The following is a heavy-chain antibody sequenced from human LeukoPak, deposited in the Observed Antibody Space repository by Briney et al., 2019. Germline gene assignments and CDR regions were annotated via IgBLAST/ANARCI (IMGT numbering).Heavy chain of an antibody. Sequence: PGGSLRLSCAASGFTLSSYAMSWVRQAPGKGLEWVSAISHSGENTFDADSVKGRFTISRDNSKNTLYLQMNSLRVEDTAVYFCAKAGVSYAFEIWGQGTMVTVSS. CDR2: ISHSGENT. V-gene: IGHV3-23*01. CDR1: GFTLSSYA. J-gene: IGHJ3*02. CDR3: AKAGVSYAFEI. D-gene: IGHD1-26*01.